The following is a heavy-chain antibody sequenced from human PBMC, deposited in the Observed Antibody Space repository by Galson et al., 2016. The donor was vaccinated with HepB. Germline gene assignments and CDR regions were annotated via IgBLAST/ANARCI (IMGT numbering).Heavy chain of an antibody. V-gene: IGHV3-21*01. Sequence: SLRLSCAASGFTFSSYSMNWVRQAPGKGLEWASSISSSRSYIYYADSVKGRFTISRDNAKNSLYLQMNSLRAEDTAVYYCARAVLWDYGDYAGYWGQGTLVTVSS. CDR3: ARAVLWDYGDYAGY. CDR2: ISSSRSYI. D-gene: IGHD4-17*01. CDR1: GFTFSSYS. J-gene: IGHJ4*02.